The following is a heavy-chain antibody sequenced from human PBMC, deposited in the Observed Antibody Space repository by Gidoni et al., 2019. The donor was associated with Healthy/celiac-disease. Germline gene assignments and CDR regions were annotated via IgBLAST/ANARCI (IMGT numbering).Heavy chain of an antibody. Sequence: QVQLVQSGAEVKKPGASVKVSCKASGYTFTSYGISWVRQAPGQGLEWMGWISAYNGNTNYAQKLQGRVTMTTDTSTSTAYMELRSLRSDDTAVYYCARAVITMVRGLLPEFDYWGQGTLVTVSS. D-gene: IGHD3-10*01. J-gene: IGHJ4*02. CDR3: ARAVITMVRGLLPEFDY. CDR2: ISAYNGNT. CDR1: GYTFTSYG. V-gene: IGHV1-18*01.